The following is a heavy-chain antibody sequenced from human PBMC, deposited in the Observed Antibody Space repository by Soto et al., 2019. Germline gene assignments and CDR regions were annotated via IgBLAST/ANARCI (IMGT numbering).Heavy chain of an antibody. J-gene: IGHJ6*03. Sequence: EVQLLESGGGLVQPGGSLRLSCAVSGFTFSNSAMSWVRQAPGKGLEWVSAMSGSGTNAYYANSVKGRFTISRDNSKNTLSLQMNSLRFEDTALYYCANRGCSGGSFYYMDVLGKGTTVTVSS. CDR3: ANRGCSGGSFYYMDV. CDR2: MSGSGTNA. D-gene: IGHD2-15*01. CDR1: GFTFSNSA. V-gene: IGHV3-23*01.